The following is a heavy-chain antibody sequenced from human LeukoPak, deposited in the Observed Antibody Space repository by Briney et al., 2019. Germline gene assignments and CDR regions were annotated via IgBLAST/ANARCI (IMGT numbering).Heavy chain of an antibody. D-gene: IGHD3-22*01. V-gene: IGHV3-23*05. J-gene: IGHJ4*02. CDR2: IYTGGNT. CDR1: GFTFSSYT. CDR3: ARGDDSGYYDYFDY. Sequence: GGSLRLSCAASGFTFSSYTMSWVRQAPGKGLEWVSTIYTGGNTYYAASVKGRFTISRDFSKNTVFLHMNSLRAEDTAMYYCARGDDSGYYDYFDYWGQGALVTVSS.